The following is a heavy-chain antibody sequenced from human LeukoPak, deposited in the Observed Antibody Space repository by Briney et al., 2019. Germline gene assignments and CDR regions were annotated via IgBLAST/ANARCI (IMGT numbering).Heavy chain of an antibody. D-gene: IGHD4-11*01. Sequence: GASVKVSCKASGYTFSGYFIHWVRQAPGQGLEWMGRINPNTGYPNHAQNFQGRVTMTRDTSISTAYMELSRLTTDDTAVYFCARGQPYGNYNYFDSWGQGTPVTVSS. CDR1: GYTFSGYF. CDR2: INPNTGYP. CDR3: ARGQPYGNYNYFDS. V-gene: IGHV1-2*06. J-gene: IGHJ5*01.